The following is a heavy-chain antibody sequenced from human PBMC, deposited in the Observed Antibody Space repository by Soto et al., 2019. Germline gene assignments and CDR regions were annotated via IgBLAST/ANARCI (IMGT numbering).Heavy chain of an antibody. CDR1: GGSVSSGSYY. V-gene: IGHV4-61*01. D-gene: IGHD1-26*01. CDR3: ARGHGRGSYNY. J-gene: IGHJ4*02. Sequence: PSETLSLTCTVSGGSVSSGSYYWSWIRQPPGKGLEWIGYIYYSGSTNYNPSLKSRVTISVDTSKNQFSLKLSSVTAADTAVYYCARGHGRGSYNYWGQGTLVTAPQ. CDR2: IYYSGST.